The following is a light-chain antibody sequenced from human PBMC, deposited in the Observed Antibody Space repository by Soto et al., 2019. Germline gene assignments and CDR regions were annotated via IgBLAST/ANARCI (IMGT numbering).Light chain of an antibody. J-gene: IGKJ1*01. CDR1: QSISSW. Sequence: DIQMTQSPSSLSASVGDRVTITCRASQSISSWLSWYQQKPGKAPKLLIYDASSLQSGVPSRFSGSGSGTEFTLTISGLRPDDFATYYCQHYNTYSTWTFGQRTKVDIK. CDR2: DAS. V-gene: IGKV1-5*01. CDR3: QHYNTYSTWT.